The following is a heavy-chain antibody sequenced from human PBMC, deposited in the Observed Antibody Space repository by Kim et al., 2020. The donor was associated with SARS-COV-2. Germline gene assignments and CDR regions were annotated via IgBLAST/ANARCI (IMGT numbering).Heavy chain of an antibody. D-gene: IGHD6-13*01. J-gene: IGHJ4*02. CDR3: ASGTPGIAAAGTLFDY. Sequence: QKSQGRVTITADKSTSTAYMELSSLRSEDTAVYYCASGTPGIAAAGTLFDYWGQGTLVTVSS. V-gene: IGHV1-69*02.